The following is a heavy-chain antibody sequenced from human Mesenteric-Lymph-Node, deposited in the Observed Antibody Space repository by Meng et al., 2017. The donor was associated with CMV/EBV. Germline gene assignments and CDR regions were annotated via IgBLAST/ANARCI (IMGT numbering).Heavy chain of an antibody. Sequence: YTFTSYGISWVRQAPGQGLEWMGWISAYNGNTNYAQKLQGRVTMTTDTSTSTAYMELRSLRSDDTAVYYCARVDYDILTGYQAGEDYWGQGTLVTVSS. CDR2: ISAYNGNT. CDR3: ARVDYDILTGYQAGEDY. CDR1: YTFTSYG. J-gene: IGHJ4*02. V-gene: IGHV1-18*04. D-gene: IGHD3-9*01.